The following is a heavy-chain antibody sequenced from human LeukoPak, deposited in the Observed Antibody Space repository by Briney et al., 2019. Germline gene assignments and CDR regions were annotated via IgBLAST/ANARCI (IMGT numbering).Heavy chain of an antibody. CDR1: GYTFTSYG. D-gene: IGHD1-26*01. CDR2: ISAYNGNT. Sequence: GASVKVSCKASGYTFTSYGISWVGQAPGQGLEWMGWISAYNGNTNYAQKLQGRVTMTTDTSTSTAYMELRSLRSDDTAVYYCAFDVGATPFGAFDIWGQGTMVTVSS. J-gene: IGHJ3*02. V-gene: IGHV1-18*01. CDR3: AFDVGATPFGAFDI.